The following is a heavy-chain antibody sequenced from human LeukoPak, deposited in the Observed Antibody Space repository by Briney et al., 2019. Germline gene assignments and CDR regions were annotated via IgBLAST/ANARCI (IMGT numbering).Heavy chain of an antibody. J-gene: IGHJ4*02. CDR1: GFTVSSNY. D-gene: IGHD1-26*01. V-gene: IGHV3-53*05. CDR3: AKVPWEFHYFDY. CDR2: IYSGGST. Sequence: GGSLRLSCAASGFTVSSNYMSWVRQAPGKGLEWVSVIYSGGSTYYADSVKGRFTISRDNSKNTLHLQMNSLRAEDTAVYYCAKVPWEFHYFDYWGQGTLVTVSS.